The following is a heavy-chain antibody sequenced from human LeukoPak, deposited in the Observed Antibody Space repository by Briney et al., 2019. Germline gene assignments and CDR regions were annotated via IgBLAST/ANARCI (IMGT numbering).Heavy chain of an antibody. CDR3: AKGSGSGSYYYYMDV. CDR2: ISYDGSKK. D-gene: IGHD3-10*01. V-gene: IGHV3-30*18. J-gene: IGHJ6*03. Sequence: PGGSLRLSCAASGFTFSNAWMSWVRQAPGKGLEWVAVISYDGSKKYYADSVKGRFTISRDNSKNTLYLQMNSLRVEDTAVYYCAKGSGSGSYYYYMDVWGKGTTVTVSS. CDR1: GFTFSNAW.